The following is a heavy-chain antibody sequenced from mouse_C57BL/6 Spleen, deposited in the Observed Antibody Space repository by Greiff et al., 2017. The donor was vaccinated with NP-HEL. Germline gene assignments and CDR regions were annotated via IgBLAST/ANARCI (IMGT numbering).Heavy chain of an antibody. CDR2: IDPSDSET. CDR3: ARSITTVGATDWYFDV. J-gene: IGHJ1*03. CDR1: GYTFTSYW. D-gene: IGHD1-1*01. V-gene: IGHV1-52*01. Sequence: QVQLQQPGAELVRPGSSVKLSCKASGYTFTSYWMHWVKQRPIQGLEWIGNIDPSDSETHYNQKFKDKATLTVDKSSHTAYMQLSSLTSEDSAVYYCARSITTVGATDWYFDVWGTGTTVTVSS.